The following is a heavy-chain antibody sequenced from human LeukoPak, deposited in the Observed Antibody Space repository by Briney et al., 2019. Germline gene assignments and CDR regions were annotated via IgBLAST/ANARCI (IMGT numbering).Heavy chain of an antibody. CDR3: ARDYYGDYPTEYYFDY. D-gene: IGHD4-17*01. V-gene: IGHV3-7*01. CDR1: LFTACRAW. J-gene: IGHJ4*02. CDR2: IYQDGSEK. Sequence: PVGSPRHSCAPPLFTACRAWISSVRQALREGGWWVAKIYQDGSEKYYVDSVKGRFTISRDNAKNSLYLQMNSLRAEDTAVYYCARDYYGDYPTEYYFDYWGQGTLVTVSS.